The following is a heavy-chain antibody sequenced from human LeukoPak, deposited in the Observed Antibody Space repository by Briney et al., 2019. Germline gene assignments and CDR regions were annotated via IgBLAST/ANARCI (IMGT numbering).Heavy chain of an antibody. J-gene: IGHJ4*02. CDR2: IRGSGGST. CDR1: GFTFSSYA. CDR3: ARGRDIVVVPAAAFDY. Sequence: GGSLRLSCAASGFTFSSYAMSWVRQAPGKGLEWVSGIRGSGGSTYYADSVKGRFTISRDNSKNTLYLQMNSLRAEDTAVYYCARGRDIVVVPAAAFDYWGQGTLVTVSS. V-gene: IGHV3-23*01. D-gene: IGHD2-2*01.